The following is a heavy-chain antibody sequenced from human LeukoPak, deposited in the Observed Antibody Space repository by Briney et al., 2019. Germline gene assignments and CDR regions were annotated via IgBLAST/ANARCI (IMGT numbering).Heavy chain of an antibody. Sequence: SETLSLTCTVSGVSISSSSYYWGWIRQPPGKGLEWIGSMYYSGSTYYNPSLKRRVTISVDTSKNQFSLKLSSVTAADPAVYYCARATEGGDYYDSSGLAFDIWGQGTMVTVSS. D-gene: IGHD3-22*01. CDR3: ARATEGGDYYDSSGLAFDI. J-gene: IGHJ3*02. CDR2: MYYSGST. CDR1: GVSISSSSYY. V-gene: IGHV4-39*01.